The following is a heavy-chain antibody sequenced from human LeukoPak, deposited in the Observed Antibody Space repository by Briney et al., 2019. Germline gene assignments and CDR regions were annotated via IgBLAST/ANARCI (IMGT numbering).Heavy chain of an antibody. D-gene: IGHD1-26*01. Sequence: SETLSLTCAVSGGSISSSNWWSWVRQPPGKGLEWIGEIYHSGSTNYNPSLKSRVTISVDKSKNQFSLKLSSVTAADTAVYYCARFDAVGATSFDYWGQGTLVTVSS. V-gene: IGHV4-4*02. CDR2: IYHSGST. J-gene: IGHJ4*02. CDR1: GGSISSSNW. CDR3: ARFDAVGATSFDY.